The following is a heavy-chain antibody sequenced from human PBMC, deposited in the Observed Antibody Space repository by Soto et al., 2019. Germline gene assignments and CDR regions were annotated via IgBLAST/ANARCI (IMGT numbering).Heavy chain of an antibody. D-gene: IGHD6-6*01. CDR2: IIPMYDVT. J-gene: IGHJ5*02. CDR3: ARDKRVRPTWSAL. V-gene: IGHV1-69*01. Sequence: GLQWMGGIIPMYDVTNYAEKFQGRVTITADESTSTAYMELRSLRSEDTAIYYCARDKRVRPTWSALWVQGTLDTVSS.